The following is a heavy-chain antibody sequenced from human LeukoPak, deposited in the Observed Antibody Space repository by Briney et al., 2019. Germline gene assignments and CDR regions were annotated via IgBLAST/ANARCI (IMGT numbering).Heavy chain of an antibody. D-gene: IGHD1-7*01. V-gene: IGHV3-23*01. CDR3: ARALAGTTTADY. Sequence: GGSLRLSCAASGFTFSSYAMNWVRQAPGKGLEWVSIITASGGNTYYADSVKGRFTISRDNSKNTLSLQMNSLRAEDTALYYCARALAGTTTADYWGQGTLVTVSS. J-gene: IGHJ4*02. CDR2: ITASGGNT. CDR1: GFTFSSYA.